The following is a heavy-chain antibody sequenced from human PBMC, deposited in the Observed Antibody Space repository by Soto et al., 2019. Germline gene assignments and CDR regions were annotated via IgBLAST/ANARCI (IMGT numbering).Heavy chain of an antibody. V-gene: IGHV1-2*02. CDR1: GYTFTGYY. CDR3: AREPAAISLYYYYYGMDV. D-gene: IGHD2-2*01. CDR2: INPNSGGT. J-gene: IGHJ6*02. Sequence: ASVKVSCKASGYTFTGYYMHWVRQAPGQGLEWMGWINPNSGGTNYAQKFQGRVTMTRDTSISTAYMELSRLRSDDTAVYYCAREPAAISLYYYYYGMDVWGQGTTVTV.